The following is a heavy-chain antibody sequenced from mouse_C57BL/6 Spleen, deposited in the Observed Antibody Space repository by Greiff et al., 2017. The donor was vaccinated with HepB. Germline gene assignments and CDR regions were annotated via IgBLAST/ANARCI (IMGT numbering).Heavy chain of an antibody. Sequence: VQLQQPGTELVKPGASVKISCKASGYTFTDYYMNWVKQSHGKSLEWIGDINPNNGGTSYNQKFTGKATLTVDKSSSTAYMELRSLTSEDSAVYYCARTGGFYYGSSPWFAYWGQGTLVTVSA. CDR2: INPNNGGT. J-gene: IGHJ3*01. CDR3: ARTGGFYYGSSPWFAY. D-gene: IGHD1-1*01. CDR1: GYTFTDYY. V-gene: IGHV1-26*01.